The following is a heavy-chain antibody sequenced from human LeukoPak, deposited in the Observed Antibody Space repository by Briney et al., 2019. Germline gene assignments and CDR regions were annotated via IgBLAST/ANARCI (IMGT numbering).Heavy chain of an antibody. CDR3: AKDDASYYYDSSRGAFDI. CDR1: GYTFTGYY. J-gene: IGHJ3*02. V-gene: IGHV1-2*02. CDR2: INPNSGGT. Sequence: ASVKVSCKASGYTFTGYYMHWVRQAPGQGLEWMGWINPNSGGTNYAQKFQGRVTMTRDTSISTAYMELSRLRSDDTAVYYCAKDDASYYYDSSRGAFDIWGQGTMVTVSS. D-gene: IGHD3-22*01.